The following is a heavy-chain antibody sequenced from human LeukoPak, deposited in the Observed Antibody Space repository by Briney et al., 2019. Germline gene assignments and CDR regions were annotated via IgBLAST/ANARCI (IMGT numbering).Heavy chain of an antibody. D-gene: IGHD5-18*01. J-gene: IGHJ4*02. CDR3: ARVSRPYGYRFIY. CDR1: GYTFTGYY. V-gene: IGHV1-2*02. CDR2: INPNSGGT. Sequence: ASVKVSCKASGYTFTGYYMHWVRQAPGQGLEWMGWINPNSGGTNYAQKFQGRVTMTRDTSISTAYMELSRLRSDVTAVYYCARVSRPYGYRFIYWGQGTLVTVSS.